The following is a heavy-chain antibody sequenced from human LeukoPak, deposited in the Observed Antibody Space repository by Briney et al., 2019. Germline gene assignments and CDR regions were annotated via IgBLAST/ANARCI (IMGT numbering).Heavy chain of an antibody. J-gene: IGHJ6*02. Sequence: GSLRLSCAASGFTVSSNYMSWVRQPPGKGLEWIGSIYYSGSTYYNPSLKSRVTVSVDTSKNQFSLKLSSVTAADTAVYYCARGGREYGGKQYYYYYGMDVWGQGTTVTVSS. V-gene: IGHV4-59*02. D-gene: IGHD4-23*01. CDR3: ARGGREYGGKQYYYYYGMDV. CDR1: GFTVSSNY. CDR2: IYYSGST.